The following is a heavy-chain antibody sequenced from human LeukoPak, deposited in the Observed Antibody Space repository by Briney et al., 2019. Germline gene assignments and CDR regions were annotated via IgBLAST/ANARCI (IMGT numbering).Heavy chain of an antibody. CDR2: ISSSSSYI. J-gene: IGHJ6*03. V-gene: IGHV3-21*04. CDR1: GFTFSSYS. CDR3: AKEALWFGELLPSYYYYYYMDV. Sequence: GGSLRLSCAASGFTFSSYSMNWVRQAPGKGLEWVSSISSSSSYIYYADSVKGRFTISRDNAKNSLYLQMNSLRAEDTAVYYCAKEALWFGELLPSYYYYYYMDVWGKGTTVTISS. D-gene: IGHD3-10*01.